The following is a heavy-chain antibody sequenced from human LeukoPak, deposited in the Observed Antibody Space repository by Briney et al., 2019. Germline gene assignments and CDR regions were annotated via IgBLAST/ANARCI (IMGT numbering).Heavy chain of an antibody. CDR2: INPNSGGA. Sequence: EASVKVSCKTSGYTFTVHHIHWVRQAPGQGLEWMGWINPNSGGANSAQKFLGRVSMTRDTSISTVYMDLTSLRSDDTAVYYCARDSGSSGWDPTSFLDYWGRGTLLTVSS. D-gene: IGHD6-19*01. CDR1: GYTFTVHH. CDR3: ARDSGSSGWDPTSFLDY. V-gene: IGHV1-2*02. J-gene: IGHJ4*02.